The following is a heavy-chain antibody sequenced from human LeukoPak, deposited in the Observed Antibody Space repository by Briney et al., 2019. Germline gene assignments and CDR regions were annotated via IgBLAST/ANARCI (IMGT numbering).Heavy chain of an antibody. Sequence: GESLKISCKGSGYSFTNYWIGWVRQMPGKGLEWMGIIYPGDSDTRYSPSFQGQVTISADKSISTAYLQWSSLKASDTAMYSFARSGASDALDLWGQGTKVTVSS. CDR1: GYSFTNYW. CDR2: IYPGDSDT. J-gene: IGHJ3*01. D-gene: IGHD2-8*02. V-gene: IGHV5-51*01. CDR3: ARSGASDALDL.